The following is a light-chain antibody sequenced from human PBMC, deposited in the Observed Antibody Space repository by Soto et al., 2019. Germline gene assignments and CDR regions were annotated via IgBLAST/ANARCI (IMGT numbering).Light chain of an antibody. CDR3: QQYNSYSPYT. Sequence: DIQMTQSPSPLSASVGDRVTITCRASQSISSWLAWYQQKPGKAPKLLIYDASSLESGVPSRFSGSGSGTEFTITIISLQPDDFATYYYQQYNSYSPYTFGQGTKLEIK. J-gene: IGKJ2*01. V-gene: IGKV1-5*01. CDR2: DAS. CDR1: QSISSW.